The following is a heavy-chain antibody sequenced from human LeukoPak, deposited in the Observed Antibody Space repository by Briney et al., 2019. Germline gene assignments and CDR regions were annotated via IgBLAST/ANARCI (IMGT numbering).Heavy chain of an antibody. CDR3: AKVWSSGWSGYYFDY. D-gene: IGHD6-19*01. Sequence: PGGSLRLSCAASGFTFDDYAMHWVRQAPGKGLEWVSGISWNSGSIGYADSVKGRFTISRDNAKNSLYLQMNSLRAEDTALYYCAKVWSSGWSGYYFDYWGQGTLVTVSS. J-gene: IGHJ4*02. V-gene: IGHV3-9*01. CDR2: ISWNSGSI. CDR1: GFTFDDYA.